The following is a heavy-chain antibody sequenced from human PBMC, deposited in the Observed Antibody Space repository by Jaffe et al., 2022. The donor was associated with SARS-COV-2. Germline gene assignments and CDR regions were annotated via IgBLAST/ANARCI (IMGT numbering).Heavy chain of an antibody. J-gene: IGHJ4*02. D-gene: IGHD3-16*01. Sequence: EVQLLESGGGLVQPGGSLRLSCAASGFTFSSNGMSWVRQAPGKGLEWVSAISGSGATTYYADAVKGRFTISRDNSKNTLYLQMNSLRAEDTAIYYCAKDPLHGGFDYWGQGTLVTVSS. CDR3: AKDPLHGGFDY. CDR1: GFTFSSNG. V-gene: IGHV3-23*01. CDR2: ISGSGATT.